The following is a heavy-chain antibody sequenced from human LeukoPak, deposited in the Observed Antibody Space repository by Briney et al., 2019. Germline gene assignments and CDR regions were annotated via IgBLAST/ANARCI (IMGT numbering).Heavy chain of an antibody. J-gene: IGHJ4*02. CDR1: GFTFSSCA. Sequence: GGSLRHSCAASGFTFSSCAMTWVRQAPGKGLEWVSCISGSGDYTYYADSVKGRFTISRGNSKNTVYLQMNNLRVEDTALYYCAKGAFERFGEPSDYWGQGTLVSVSS. CDR2: ISGSGDYT. V-gene: IGHV3-23*01. CDR3: AKGAFERFGEPSDY. D-gene: IGHD3-10*01.